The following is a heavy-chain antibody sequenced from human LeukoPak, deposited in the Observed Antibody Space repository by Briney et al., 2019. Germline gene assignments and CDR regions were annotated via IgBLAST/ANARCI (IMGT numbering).Heavy chain of an antibody. CDR1: GFTFSSYR. CDR2: ISSSSSYI. CDR3: ARATPTYYDFWSGYDEY. D-gene: IGHD3-3*01. Sequence: GGSLRLSCAASGFTFSSYRMTWVRQAPGKGLEWVSSISSSSSYIYYADSVKGRFTISRDNAKNSLYLQMNSLRAEDTAVYYCARATPTYYDFWSGYDEYWGQGTLVTVSS. J-gene: IGHJ4*02. V-gene: IGHV3-21*01.